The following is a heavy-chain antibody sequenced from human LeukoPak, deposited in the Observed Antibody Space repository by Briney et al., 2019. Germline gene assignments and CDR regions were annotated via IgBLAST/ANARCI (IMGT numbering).Heavy chain of an antibody. D-gene: IGHD6-19*01. V-gene: IGHV3-23*01. CDR1: GFTLTDFA. CDR2: ISGSGGST. J-gene: IGHJ4*02. Sequence: GGSLRLSCALSGFTLTDFAMSWVRHPPGKGLEWDSAISGSGGSTYYADSVKGRFTISRDNSKNPPYLQMNSLRAEDTAVYYCARGSGWYGYFDYWGLGTLVAVSS. CDR3: ARGSGWYGYFDY.